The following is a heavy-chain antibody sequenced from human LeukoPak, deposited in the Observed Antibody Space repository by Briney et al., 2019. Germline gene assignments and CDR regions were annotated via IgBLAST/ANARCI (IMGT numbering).Heavy chain of an antibody. CDR2: IYYSGST. V-gene: IGHV4-59*01. CDR3: ARYRWQYYFDY. CDR1: GGSISSYY. Sequence: SETLSLTCTVSGGSISSYYWSWIRQPPGKGLEWIGYIYYSGSTNHNPSLKSRVTISVDTSKNQFSLKLSSVTAADTAVYYCARYRWQYYFDYWGQGTLVTVSS. D-gene: IGHD5-24*01. J-gene: IGHJ4*02.